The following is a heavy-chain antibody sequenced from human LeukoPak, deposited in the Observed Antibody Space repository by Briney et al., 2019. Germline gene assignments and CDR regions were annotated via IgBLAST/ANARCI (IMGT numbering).Heavy chain of an antibody. J-gene: IGHJ4*02. D-gene: IGHD6-13*01. CDR3: ASLYIAAAGKLDY. V-gene: IGHV4-39*07. Sequence: KPSETLSLTCTVSGGSISSSSYYWGWIRQPPGKGLEWIGSIYYSGSTYYNPSLKSRVTISVDTSKNQFSLKLSSVTAADTAVYYCASLYIAAAGKLDYWGQGTLVTVSS. CDR1: GGSISSSSYY. CDR2: IYYSGST.